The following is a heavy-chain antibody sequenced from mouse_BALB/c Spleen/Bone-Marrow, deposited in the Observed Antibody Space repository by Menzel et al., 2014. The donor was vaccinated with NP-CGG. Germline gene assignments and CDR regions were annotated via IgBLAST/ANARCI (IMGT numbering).Heavy chain of an antibody. J-gene: IGHJ3*01. CDR3: ATGTFAY. D-gene: IGHD4-1*01. CDR1: GFTFSSYT. CDR2: ISNGGGST. V-gene: IGHV5-12-2*01. Sequence: EVKLVESWGGLVQPGGSLKLSCAASGFTFSSYTMSWVRQTPEKRLEWVAYISNGGGSTYYPDTVKGRFTISRDNAKNTLYLQMSSLKSEDTAMYYCATGTFAYWGQGTLVTVSA.